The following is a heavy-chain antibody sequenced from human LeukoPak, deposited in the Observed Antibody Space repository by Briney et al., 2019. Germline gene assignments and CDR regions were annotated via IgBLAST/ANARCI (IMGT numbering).Heavy chain of an antibody. CDR3: ASAYSSSWFDY. J-gene: IGHJ4*02. CDR1: GGSISSYY. D-gene: IGHD6-13*01. CDR2: TYYSGST. V-gene: IGHV4-59*08. Sequence: SETLSLTCTVSGGSISSYYWSWIRQPPGKGLEWIGYTYYSGSTNYNPSLKSRVTISVDTSKNQFSLKLSSVTAADTAVYYCASAYSSSWFDYWGQGTLVTVSS.